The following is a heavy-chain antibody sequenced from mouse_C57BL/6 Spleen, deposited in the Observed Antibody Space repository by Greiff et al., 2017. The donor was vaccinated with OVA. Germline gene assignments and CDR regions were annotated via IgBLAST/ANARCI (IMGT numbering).Heavy chain of an antibody. CDR3: ARGWDSDWYFDV. D-gene: IGHD3-3*01. Sequence: VQLQQSGPELVKPGASVKISCKASGYTFTDYYINWVKQRPGQGLEWIGGIYPGSGNTKYNEKFKGKATLTVETSSSTAYMQLSSLTSEDSAVYFCARGWDSDWYFDVWGTGTTVTVSS. CDR2: IYPGSGNT. V-gene: IGHV1-84*01. J-gene: IGHJ1*03. CDR1: GYTFTDYY.